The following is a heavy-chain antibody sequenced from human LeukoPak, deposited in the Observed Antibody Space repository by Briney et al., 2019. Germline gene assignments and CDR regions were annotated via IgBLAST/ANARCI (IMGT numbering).Heavy chain of an antibody. CDR1: GFTFSSYW. CDR2: INSDGSST. CDR3: ARDRWELLNAFDI. J-gene: IGHJ3*02. D-gene: IGHD1-26*01. Sequence: PGGSLRLPCAASGFTFSSYWMHWVRQAPAKGLVWVSRINSDGSSTSYADSVKGRFTISRDNAKNTLYLQMNSLRAEDTAVYYCARDRWELLNAFDIWGQGTMVTVSS. V-gene: IGHV3-74*01.